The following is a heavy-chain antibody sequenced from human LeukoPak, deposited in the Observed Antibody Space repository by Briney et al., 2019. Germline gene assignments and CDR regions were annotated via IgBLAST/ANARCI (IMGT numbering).Heavy chain of an antibody. V-gene: IGHV3-11*04. J-gene: IGHJ4*02. CDR3: AGLGGSYYYDSSGYYLAY. Sequence: AGGSLRLSCAASGFTFSDYYMSWIRQAPGKGLGWVSYISSSGSTIYYADSVKGRFTISRDNAKNSLYLQMNSLRAEDTAVYYCAGLGGSYYYDSSGYYLAYWGQGTLVTVSS. CDR1: GFTFSDYY. CDR2: ISSSGSTI. D-gene: IGHD3-22*01.